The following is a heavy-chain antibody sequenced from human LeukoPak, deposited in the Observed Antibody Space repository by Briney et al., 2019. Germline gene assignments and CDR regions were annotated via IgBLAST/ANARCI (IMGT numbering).Heavy chain of an antibody. CDR1: GFTFSSYS. V-gene: IGHV3-48*01. CDR2: ISSSSSTI. J-gene: IGHJ4*02. CDR3: ARDDGDYIDY. Sequence: PGGPLRLSCAASGFTFSSYSMNWVRQAPGKGLEWVSYISSSSSTIYYADSVKGRFTISRDNAKNSLYLQMDSLRAEDTAVYYCARDDGDYIDYWGQGTLVTVSS. D-gene: IGHD4-17*01.